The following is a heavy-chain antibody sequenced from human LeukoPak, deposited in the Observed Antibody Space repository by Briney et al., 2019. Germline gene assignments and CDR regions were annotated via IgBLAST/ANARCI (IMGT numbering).Heavy chain of an antibody. CDR1: GFTFSNAW. D-gene: IGHD3-16*01. CDR2: IKSKTDGETT. J-gene: IGHJ4*02. CDR3: TTEAMITFGGVEFDY. V-gene: IGHV3-15*01. Sequence: PGGSLRLSCAAPGFTFSNAWMSWVRQAPGKGLEWVGRIKSKTDGETTDYAAPVKGRFTISRDDSKNTLYLQMNSLKTEDTAVYYCTTEAMITFGGVEFDYWGQGTLVTVSS.